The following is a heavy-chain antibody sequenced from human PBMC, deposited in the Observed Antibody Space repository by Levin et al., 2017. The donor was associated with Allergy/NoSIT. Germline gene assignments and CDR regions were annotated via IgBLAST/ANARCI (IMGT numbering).Heavy chain of an antibody. V-gene: IGHV2-5*02. CDR2: IYWDDDK. CDR1: GFSLTTAGVA. Sequence: SGPTLVKPPQTLTLTCTFSGFSLTTAGVAVGWIRQPPGKALEWLALIYWDDDKRYSPSLKNRLTITNDTSKNQVVLTLTNMDPVATSPSYCARARYYDLEGNWFDPWGQGTLVTVSS. D-gene: IGHD3-3*01. J-gene: IGHJ5*02. CDR3: ARARYYDLEGNWFDP.